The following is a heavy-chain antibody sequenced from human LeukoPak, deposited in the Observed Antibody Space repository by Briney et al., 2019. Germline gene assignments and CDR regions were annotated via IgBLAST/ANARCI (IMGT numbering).Heavy chain of an antibody. V-gene: IGHV4-59*01. J-gene: IGHJ6*03. Sequence: SETLSLTCTVSGGSISSYYWSRIRQPPGKGLEWIGYIYYSGSTNYNPSLKSRVTISVDTSKNQFSLKLSSVTAADTAVYYCARVAVGKQLAPTYYYYMDVWGKGTSVTVSS. CDR2: IYYSGST. D-gene: IGHD6-19*01. CDR1: GGSISSYY. CDR3: ARVAVGKQLAPTYYYYMDV.